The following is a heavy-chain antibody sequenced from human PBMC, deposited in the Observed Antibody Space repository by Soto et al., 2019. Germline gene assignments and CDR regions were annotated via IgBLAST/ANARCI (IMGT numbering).Heavy chain of an antibody. V-gene: IGHV1-46*01. D-gene: IGHD2-15*01. CDR3: ARETIVIDY. CDR2: INPSVGST. Sequence: ASVKVSCKASGYTFSSYYMHWVRQAPGQGLEWVGIINPSVGSTTYAPKFQGRVTVTRDTSTSTVYMELSSLRSEDTAVYYCARETIVIDYWGQGTLVTVSS. CDR1: GYTFSSYY. J-gene: IGHJ4*02.